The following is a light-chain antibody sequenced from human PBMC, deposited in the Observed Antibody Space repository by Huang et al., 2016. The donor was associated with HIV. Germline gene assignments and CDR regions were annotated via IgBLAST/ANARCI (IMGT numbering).Light chain of an antibody. CDR3: QQYGTLLT. J-gene: IGKJ4*01. CDR2: GAS. Sequence: EIVLTQSPGTLSLSPGERATLSCRAIQSVSNNYLAWYQQKPGQAPRLLIYGASSRATGIPERVSGSGSGTVFTLTISRLEPEDFAVYFCQQYGTLLTFGGGTKVEI. V-gene: IGKV3-20*01. CDR1: QSVSNNY.